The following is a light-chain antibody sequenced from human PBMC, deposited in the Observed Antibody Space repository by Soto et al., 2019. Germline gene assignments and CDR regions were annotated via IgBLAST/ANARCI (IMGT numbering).Light chain of an antibody. V-gene: IGLV2-14*01. Sequence: QSALTQPASVSGSPGQSITISCTGTSSDVGGYNYVSWYQQHPGKAPKLMIYEVSNRPSGVSNRFSGSKSGNTASLTISGLQAEDEADYYCSSYTSSSTLVFGPGTTAPS. J-gene: IGLJ1*01. CDR2: EVS. CDR1: SSDVGGYNY. CDR3: SSYTSSSTLV.